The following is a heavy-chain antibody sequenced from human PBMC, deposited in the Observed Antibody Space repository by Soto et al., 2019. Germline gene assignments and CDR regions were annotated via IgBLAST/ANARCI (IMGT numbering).Heavy chain of an antibody. J-gene: IGHJ4*01. V-gene: IGHV3-9*01. D-gene: IGHD3-9*01. Sequence: EVQLVESGGGLVQPGRSLRLSCVASGFTFDDYVMHWVRPVPGKGLEWVSGISWNSGNIDYADSVKGRFTISRDNAMNSPYPQMNSLGPGDTALYYCARLLSAVPSYLHYWGHATLVTVSS. CDR2: ISWNSGNI. CDR3: ARLLSAVPSYLHY. CDR1: GFTFDDYV.